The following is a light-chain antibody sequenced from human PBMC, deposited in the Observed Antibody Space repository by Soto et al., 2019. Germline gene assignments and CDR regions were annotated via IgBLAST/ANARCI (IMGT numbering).Light chain of an antibody. J-gene: IGKJ1*01. CDR2: KAS. Sequence: DIQMTPSPPTLSASVGDRVTNTCRASQSISSWLAWYQQKPGKAPKLLIYKASSLESGVPSRFSGSGSGTEFTLTISSLQPDDFATYYCQQYNSYSSTFGQGTKVDIK. CDR1: QSISSW. V-gene: IGKV1-5*03. CDR3: QQYNSYSST.